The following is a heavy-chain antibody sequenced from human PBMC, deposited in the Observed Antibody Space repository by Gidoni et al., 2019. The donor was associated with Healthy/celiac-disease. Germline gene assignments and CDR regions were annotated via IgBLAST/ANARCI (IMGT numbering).Heavy chain of an antibody. CDR3: ARDGVGLLWATQETGYFDY. J-gene: IGHJ4*02. Sequence: QVQLQESGPGLVKPSQTLSLTCTVSGGSISSGRYYWSWIRQPAGKGLEWMGRIYTSGSTNYNPSLKSRVTISVDTSKNQFSLKLSSVTAADTAVYYCARDGVGLLWATQETGYFDYWGQGTLVTVSS. V-gene: IGHV4-61*02. CDR1: GGSISSGRYY. CDR2: IYTSGST. D-gene: IGHD5-12*01.